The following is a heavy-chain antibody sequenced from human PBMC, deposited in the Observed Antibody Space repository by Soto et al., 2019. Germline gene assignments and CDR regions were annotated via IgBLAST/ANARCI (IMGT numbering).Heavy chain of an antibody. CDR3: ARRYGSCFDY. CDR1: GGSISSYY. D-gene: IGHD5-18*01. V-gene: IGHV4-59*08. J-gene: IGHJ4*02. Sequence: QVQLQESGPGLVKPSETLSLTCTVSGGSISSYYWSWIRQPPGKGLEWIGYIYYSGSTNYNPSLKGRVTISVDTSKTQCSLTLSSVTAADPAVYYCARRYGSCFDYWGQGTLVTVSS. CDR2: IYYSGST.